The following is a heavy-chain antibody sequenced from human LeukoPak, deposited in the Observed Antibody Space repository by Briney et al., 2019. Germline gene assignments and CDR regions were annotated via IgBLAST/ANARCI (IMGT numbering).Heavy chain of an antibody. CDR1: GFTVSSNY. CDR3: ARSLLAAALDY. V-gene: IGHV3-53*01. D-gene: IGHD6-13*01. Sequence: GGSLRLSCAASGFTVSSNYMSWVRQAPGKGLEWVSVIYSGGSTYYADSVKGRFTISRDNSKNTLYLQMNSLRAEDTAVYYCARSLLAAALDYWGQGTLVTVSP. J-gene: IGHJ4*02. CDR2: IYSGGST.